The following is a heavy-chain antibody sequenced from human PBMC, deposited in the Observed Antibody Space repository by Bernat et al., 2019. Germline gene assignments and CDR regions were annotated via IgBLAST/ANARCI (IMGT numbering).Heavy chain of an antibody. CDR1: GGTFISYA. D-gene: IGHD6-13*01. CDR2: FIPIFGTA. V-gene: IGHV1-69*06. J-gene: IGHJ6*02. CDR3: ARSIIAGADTNYYYYGMDV. Sequence: QVQLVQPGAEVKKPGSSVKFSCKASGGTFISYAISWVRQAPGKGLDCMGGFIPIFGTANYAQKFQSRVTMTADKSTSTAYMELSSLNSEDTAVYYWARSIIAGADTNYYYYGMDVWGQGTTVTVSS.